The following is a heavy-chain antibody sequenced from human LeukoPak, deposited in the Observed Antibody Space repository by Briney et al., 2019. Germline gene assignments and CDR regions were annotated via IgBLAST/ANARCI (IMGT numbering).Heavy chain of an antibody. D-gene: IGHD3-10*01. CDR3: ASDGSGSYDYYYYMDV. CDR2: IYTSGST. V-gene: IGHV4-61*02. Sequence: SETLSLTCTVSGGSISSGSYYWSWIRQPAGKGLEWIGRIYTSGSTNYNPSLKSGVTISVDTSKNQFSLKLSSVTAADTAVYYCASDGSGSYDYYYYMDVWGKGTAVTVS. CDR1: GGSISSGSYY. J-gene: IGHJ6*03.